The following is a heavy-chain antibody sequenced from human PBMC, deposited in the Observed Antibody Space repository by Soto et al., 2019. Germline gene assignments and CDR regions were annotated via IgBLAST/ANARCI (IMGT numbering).Heavy chain of an antibody. D-gene: IGHD6-19*01. CDR3: ARSGWYDDYYYSGMDV. CDR2: IWYDGSNK. V-gene: IGHV3-33*01. CDR1: GLHFSSYG. J-gene: IGHJ6*02. Sequence: GGSLRLSCAASGLHFSSYGMHWIRQAPGKGLEWVAVIWYDGSNKYYADSVKGRFTISRDNSKNTLYLQMNSLRAEDTAVYYCARSGWYDDYYYSGMDVWGQGTTVTVSS.